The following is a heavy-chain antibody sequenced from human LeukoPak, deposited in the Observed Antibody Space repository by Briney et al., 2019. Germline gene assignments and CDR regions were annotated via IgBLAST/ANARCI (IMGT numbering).Heavy chain of an antibody. CDR1: GFTFSSYA. CDR3: ARTIAAAGRGDY. J-gene: IGHJ4*02. V-gene: IGHV3-23*01. Sequence: GSLRLSCAASGFTFSSYAISWVRQAPGKGLEWVSAISGSGGSTYYADSVKGRFTISRDNSKNTLYLQMNSLRAEDTAVYYCARTIAAAGRGDYWGQGTLVTVSS. D-gene: IGHD6-13*01. CDR2: ISGSGGST.